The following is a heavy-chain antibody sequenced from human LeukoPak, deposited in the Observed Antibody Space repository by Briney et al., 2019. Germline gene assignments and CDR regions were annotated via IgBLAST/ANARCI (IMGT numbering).Heavy chain of an antibody. CDR3: ARGDDILTGYPSFDY. D-gene: IGHD3-9*01. Sequence: PSETLSLTCTVSGGSISSYYWSWIRQPPGKGLEWIGYIYYSGSTNYNPSLKSRVTISVDTSKNQFSLKLSSVTAADTAVYYCARGDDILTGYPSFDYWGQGTLVTVSS. V-gene: IGHV4-59*01. J-gene: IGHJ4*02. CDR2: IYYSGST. CDR1: GGSISSYY.